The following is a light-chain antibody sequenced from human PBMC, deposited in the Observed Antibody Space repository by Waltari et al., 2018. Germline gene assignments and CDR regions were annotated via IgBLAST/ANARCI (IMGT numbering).Light chain of an antibody. CDR3: SAWDDSLNGPVV. CDR1: SSNIGSNV. CDR2: STH. J-gene: IGLJ2*01. Sequence: QSVLTQPPSASGTLGQRVTISCSGSSSNIGSNVVSWYQQVPGTAPRLIIHSTHQRPSGVPDRFSGSKSGTSASLAISGLQAADEADYYCSAWDDSLNGPVVFGGGTKLTV. V-gene: IGLV1-44*01.